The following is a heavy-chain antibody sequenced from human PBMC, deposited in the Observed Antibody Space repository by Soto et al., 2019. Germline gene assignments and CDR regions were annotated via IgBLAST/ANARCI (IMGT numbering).Heavy chain of an antibody. J-gene: IGHJ4*03. D-gene: IGHD3-22*01. CDR2: ITPFNGNT. CDR1: GNTFTYVY. CDR3: ASGRYDASGYFDY. Sequence: GASVKVSCKGSGNTFTYVYLHWVRQAPGQALEWMGWITPFNGNTKYAQKFQDRVTFTGDTSLSTAYMELSSLRSDDTAMFYCASGRYDASGYFDYWGQGTTVTVSS. V-gene: IGHV1-45*02.